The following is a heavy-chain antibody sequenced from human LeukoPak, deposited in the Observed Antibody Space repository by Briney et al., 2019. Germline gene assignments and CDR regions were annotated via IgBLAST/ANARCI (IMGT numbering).Heavy chain of an antibody. Sequence: GGSLRLSCTASGFTFSSYSMNWVRQAPGKGLEWVSYISSSSSTIYYADSVKGRFTISREKVKNSLYLQMNSLRAEDTAVYYCAKGGVEQQLVPNWFDPWGQGTLVTVSS. J-gene: IGHJ5*02. CDR1: GFTFSSYS. V-gene: IGHV3-48*01. D-gene: IGHD6-13*01. CDR3: AKGGVEQQLVPNWFDP. CDR2: ISSSSSTI.